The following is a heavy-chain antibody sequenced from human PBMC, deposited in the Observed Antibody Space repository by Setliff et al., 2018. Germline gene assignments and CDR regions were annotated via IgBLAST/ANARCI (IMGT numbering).Heavy chain of an antibody. J-gene: IGHJ4*02. Sequence: GASVKVSCKASGYTFTSYGISWVRQAPGQGLEWMGWISAYNGNTNYAQKFQGRVTMTRDTSTSTVYMELSSLRSEDTAVYYCARTGTRDDYFDYWGQGTMVTVSS. V-gene: IGHV1-18*01. D-gene: IGHD1-1*01. CDR1: GYTFTSYG. CDR3: ARTGTRDDYFDY. CDR2: ISAYNGNT.